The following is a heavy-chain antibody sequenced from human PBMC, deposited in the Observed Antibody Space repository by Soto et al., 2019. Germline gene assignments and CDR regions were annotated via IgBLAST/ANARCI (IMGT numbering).Heavy chain of an antibody. CDR3: ARDEDSSGYYYVGYYYYGMDV. J-gene: IGHJ6*02. CDR2: IIPIFGTA. D-gene: IGHD3-22*01. Sequence: QVQLVQSGAEVKKPGSSVKVSCKASGGTFSSYAISWVRQAPGQGLEWVGGIIPIFGTANYAQKFQGRVTITADESTSTAYMELSSLRSEDTAVYYCARDEDSSGYYYVGYYYYGMDVWGQGTTVTVSS. CDR1: GGTFSSYA. V-gene: IGHV1-69*01.